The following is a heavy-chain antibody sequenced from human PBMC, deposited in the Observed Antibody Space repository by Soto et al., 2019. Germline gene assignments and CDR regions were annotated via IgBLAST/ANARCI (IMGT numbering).Heavy chain of an antibody. V-gene: IGHV1-69*01. D-gene: IGHD4-17*01. Sequence: QVQLVQSGAEVKKPGSSVKVSCKASGGSFNTYGISWVRPAPGQGLEWMGGFLPVFTTAKYAQKFQGRVSITADESTYTAYMELSSLRSEDTAVYFCARDGVDVSRTTVRHGALDIWGQGTVVTVSS. CDR2: FLPVFTTA. CDR3: ARDGVDVSRTTVRHGALDI. J-gene: IGHJ3*02. CDR1: GGSFNTYG.